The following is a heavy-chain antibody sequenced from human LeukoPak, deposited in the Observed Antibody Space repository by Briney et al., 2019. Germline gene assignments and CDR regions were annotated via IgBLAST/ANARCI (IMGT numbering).Heavy chain of an antibody. CDR3: AREDASGLDY. J-gene: IGHJ4*02. V-gene: IGHV3-23*01. CDR2: ISGSGGTT. CDR1: GFTFNNYG. Sequence: GGSLRLSCAASGFTFNNYGMSWVRQAPGKGLEWVSGISGSGGTTYYADSVKGRFTISRDNAKNSLYLQMNSLRAEDTAVYYCAREDASGLDYWGQGTLVIVSS. D-gene: IGHD5-12*01.